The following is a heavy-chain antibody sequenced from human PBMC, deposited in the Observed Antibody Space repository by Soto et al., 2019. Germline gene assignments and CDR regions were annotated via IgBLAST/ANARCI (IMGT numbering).Heavy chain of an antibody. V-gene: IGHV3-30*18. J-gene: IGHJ4*02. CDR2: ISYDGSNK. CDR1: GFTFSSYG. D-gene: IGHD5-18*01. Sequence: QVQLVESGGGMVQPGRSLRLSCAASGFTFSSYGMHWVRQAPGKGLEWVAVISYDGSNKYYADSVKGRFTISRDNSKNTLDLQMNSLRAEDTAVYHCAKGYSYSVCDYWGQGTLVTVSS. CDR3: AKGYSYSVCDY.